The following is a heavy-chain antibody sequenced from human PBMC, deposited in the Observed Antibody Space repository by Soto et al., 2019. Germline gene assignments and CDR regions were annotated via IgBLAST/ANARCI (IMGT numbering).Heavy chain of an antibody. CDR3: ARYSSSSVLGWFDP. J-gene: IGHJ5*02. CDR2: ISGSGGST. Sequence: GGSLRLSCAASGFTFSSYAMSWVRQAPGKGLEWVSAISGSGGSTYYADSVKGRFTISRDNSKNTLYLQMNSLRAEDTAVYYCARYSSSSVLGWFDPWGQGTLVTVSS. CDR1: GFTFSSYA. V-gene: IGHV3-23*01. D-gene: IGHD6-6*01.